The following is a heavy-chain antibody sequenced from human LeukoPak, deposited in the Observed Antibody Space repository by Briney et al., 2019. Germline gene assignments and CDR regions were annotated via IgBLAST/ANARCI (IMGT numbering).Heavy chain of an antibody. CDR1: GGTFSSYA. V-gene: IGHV1-69*13. J-gene: IGHJ4*02. D-gene: IGHD1-7*01. Sequence: SVKVSCKASGGTFSSYAISWVRQAPGQGLEWMGGIIPIFGTANYAQKFQGRVTITADESTSTAYMELSSLRSEDTAVYYCARSLTGTTSSYKRSFRTFDYWGQGTLVTVSS. CDR3: ARSLTGTTSSYKRSFRTFDY. CDR2: IIPIFGTA.